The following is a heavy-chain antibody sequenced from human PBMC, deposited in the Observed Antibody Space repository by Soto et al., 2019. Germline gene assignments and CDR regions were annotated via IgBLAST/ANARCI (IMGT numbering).Heavy chain of an antibody. V-gene: IGHV4-34*01. D-gene: IGHD3-16*02. CDR3: ARDMNRRAAWNV. CDR2: INHAGST. Sequence: QVHLQQCGAGVLKPSETLSLTCAIYSGSFSAYYWHWFRQSPGEGLEWMGEINHAGSTNYNPSLKSRVTMSVDSSNSQFSLKLSSVTAADTAVYFCARDMNRRAAWNVWGQGTKVTVAS. J-gene: IGHJ3*01. CDR1: SGSFSAYY.